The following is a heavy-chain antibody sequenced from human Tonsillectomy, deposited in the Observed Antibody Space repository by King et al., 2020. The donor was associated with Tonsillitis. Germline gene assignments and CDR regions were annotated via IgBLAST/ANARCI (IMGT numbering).Heavy chain of an antibody. V-gene: IGHV5-51*01. CDR1: GYSFSSYW. CDR2: IYPGDSAT. D-gene: IGHD3-22*01. CDR3: ARVGGDSSGYYDY. J-gene: IGHJ4*02. Sequence: VQLVESGAEVKKPGESLKISCQGSGYSFSSYWIGWVRQMPGKGLEWMAIIYPGDSATRYSPSFQGQVTISADKSISTAYLQWNSLKASDTAIYYCARVGGDSSGYYDYWGQGTLVTVSS.